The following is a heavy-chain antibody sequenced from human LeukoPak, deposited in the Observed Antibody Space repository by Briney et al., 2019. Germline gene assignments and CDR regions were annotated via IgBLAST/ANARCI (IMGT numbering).Heavy chain of an antibody. J-gene: IGHJ4*02. CDR3: ARGSDYGDYSPFDY. V-gene: IGHV1-2*02. D-gene: IGHD4-17*01. CDR2: INPNSGGT. Sequence: ASVKVSCKASGYTFTGYYMHWVRQAPGQGLEWMGWINPNSGGTNYAQKFQGRVTMTRDTSISTAYMELSRLRSDDTAVYYCARGSDYGDYSPFDYWGQGTLVTVSS. CDR1: GYTFTGYY.